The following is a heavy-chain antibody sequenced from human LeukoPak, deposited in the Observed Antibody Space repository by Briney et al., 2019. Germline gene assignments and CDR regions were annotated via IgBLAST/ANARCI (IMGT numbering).Heavy chain of an antibody. V-gene: IGHV4-30-4*08. Sequence: PSETLSLTCTVSGGSISSYSWSWIRQPPGKGLEWIGYIYYSGSTYYNPSLKSRVTISVDTSKNQFSLKLSSVTAADTAVYYCARDKVEMATIGAFDIWGQGTMVTVSS. J-gene: IGHJ3*02. CDR2: IYYSGST. CDR3: ARDKVEMATIGAFDI. D-gene: IGHD5-24*01. CDR1: GGSISSYS.